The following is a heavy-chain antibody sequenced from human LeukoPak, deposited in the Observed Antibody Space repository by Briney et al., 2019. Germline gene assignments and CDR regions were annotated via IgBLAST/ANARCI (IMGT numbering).Heavy chain of an antibody. J-gene: IGHJ1*01. CDR2: IYHSGST. V-gene: IGHV4-30-2*01. Sequence: SQTLSLTCAVSGGSISSGGYSWSWIRQPPGKGLEWIGYIYHSGSTYYNPSLKSRVTISVDRSKNQFSLKLSSVTAADTAVYYCAKDLHSSSWYNYFQHWGQGALVTVSS. CDR1: GGSISSGGYS. CDR3: AKDLHSSSWYNYFQH. D-gene: IGHD6-13*01.